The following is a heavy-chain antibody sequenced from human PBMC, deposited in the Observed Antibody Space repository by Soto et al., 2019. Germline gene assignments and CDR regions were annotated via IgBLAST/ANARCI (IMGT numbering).Heavy chain of an antibody. CDR3: ARVPGTCSSTSCYYYYGMDV. D-gene: IGHD2-2*01. CDR1: GNTFTNFG. CDR2: ISAYTDDP. V-gene: IGHV1-18*01. J-gene: IGHJ6*02. Sequence: ASVKVSCKASGNTFTNFGVTWVRQAPGQGLEWMGWISAYTDDPNYAQKFQGRVTMTRNTSISTAYMELSSLRSEDTAVYYCARVPGTCSSTSCYYYYGMDVWGQGTTVTVSS.